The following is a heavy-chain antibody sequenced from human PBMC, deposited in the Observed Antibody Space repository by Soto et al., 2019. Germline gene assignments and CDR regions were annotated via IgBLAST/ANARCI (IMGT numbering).Heavy chain of an antibody. V-gene: IGHV1-18*01. Sequence: EASVKVSCKTSGYTFTSYGIGWARQAPGQGLEWMGWINTYNGNTNYAQNLQGRVTLTTDTSTSTAYMELRSLRSDDTAVYYCARDQRITMVRGVIPGCFDYWG. CDR1: GYTFTSYG. CDR3: ARDQRITMVRGVIPGCFDY. D-gene: IGHD3-10*01. J-gene: IGHJ4*01. CDR2: INTYNGNT.